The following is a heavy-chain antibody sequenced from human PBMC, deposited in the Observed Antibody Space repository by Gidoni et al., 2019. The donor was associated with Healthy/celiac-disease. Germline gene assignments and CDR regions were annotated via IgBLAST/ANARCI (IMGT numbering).Heavy chain of an antibody. J-gene: IGHJ2*01. CDR2: SIGRGGST. CDR3: AKDPGIAAAEWYFDL. D-gene: IGHD6-13*01. Sequence: EVQLLESGGGLVQPGGSLRLSCSASGFTFSSYAMRWVRQAPGKGLEWVSASIGRGGSTYYADSVKGRFTISRDNSKNTLYLQMNSLRAEDTAVYYCAKDPGIAAAEWYFDLWGRGTLVTVSS. V-gene: IGHV3-23*01. CDR1: GFTFSSYA.